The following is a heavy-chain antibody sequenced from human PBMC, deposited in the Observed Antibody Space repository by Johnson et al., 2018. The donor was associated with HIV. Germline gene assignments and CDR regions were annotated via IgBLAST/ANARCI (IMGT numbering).Heavy chain of an antibody. CDR3: AKDQYGSSGRYAFDI. CDR2: IKQDGSEK. CDR1: GFTFSNYW. J-gene: IGHJ3*02. D-gene: IGHD3-10*01. Sequence: VKLVESGGDLVQPGGSLRLSCAASGFTFSNYWMSWVRQAPGKGLEWVANIKQDGSEKYYVDSVRGRFTISRDNAKNSLYLQMNSLRAEDTAVYYCAKDQYGSSGRYAFDIWGQGTMVTVSS. V-gene: IGHV3-7*01.